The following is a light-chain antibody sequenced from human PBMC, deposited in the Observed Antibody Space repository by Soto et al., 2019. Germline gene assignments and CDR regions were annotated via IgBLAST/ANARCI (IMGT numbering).Light chain of an antibody. J-gene: IGLJ2*01. CDR2: DVS. CDR3: SSYSSIKTLL. V-gene: IGLV2-14*03. Sequence: QSALTQPASVSGSPGQSITISCTGTRSDIHDYTYVSWYQQHPGEAPKLIIYDVSNRPSGVSNRFSGSKSGTTASLTISGLQAEDEADYHCSSYSSIKTLLFGGGTKLTVL. CDR1: RSDIHDYTY.